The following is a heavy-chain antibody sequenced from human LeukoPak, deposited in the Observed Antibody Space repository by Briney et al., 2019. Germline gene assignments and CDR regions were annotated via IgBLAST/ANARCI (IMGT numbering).Heavy chain of an antibody. V-gene: IGHV4-30-2*01. CDR2: IYHSGST. D-gene: IGHD3-10*01. CDR3: ARGVQAELLWFGELSHNWFDP. J-gene: IGHJ5*02. Sequence: KTSQTLSLTCAVSGGSISSGGYSWSWIRQPPGKGLEWIGYIYHSGSTYYNPSPKSRVTISVDRSKNQFSLKLSSVTAADTAVYYCARGVQAELLWFGELSHNWFDPWGQGTLVTVSS. CDR1: GGSISSGGYS.